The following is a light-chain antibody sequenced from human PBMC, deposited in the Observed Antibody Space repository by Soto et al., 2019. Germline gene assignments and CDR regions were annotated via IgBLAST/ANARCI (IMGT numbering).Light chain of an antibody. CDR3: QQSYDTPLT. J-gene: IGKJ5*01. V-gene: IGKV1-39*01. CDR2: AAS. CDR1: RSISSY. Sequence: DIQMTQSPSSLSASVGDRVSITCRASRSISSYLNWFQQKAGEAPNLLIYAASNLQSGVPSRFSGSGSGTDFTLTISSLQPEDFATYYCQQSYDTPLTFGQGTRLEIK.